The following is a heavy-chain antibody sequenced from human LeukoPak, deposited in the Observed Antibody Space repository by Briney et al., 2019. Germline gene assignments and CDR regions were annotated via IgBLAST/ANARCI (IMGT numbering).Heavy chain of an antibody. D-gene: IGHD2-2*01. V-gene: IGHV3-30*04. CDR3: ASSGGHQLLFYYFDY. CDR1: GFTFSSHA. CDR2: ISYDGDNK. J-gene: IGHJ4*02. Sequence: GRSLRLSCAASGFTFSSHAMHWVRQAPGRGLEWVAVISYDGDNKYYADSVKGRFTISRDNSKNTLYLQLNSLRAEDTAVYYCASSGGHQLLFYYFDYWGQGTLVTVSS.